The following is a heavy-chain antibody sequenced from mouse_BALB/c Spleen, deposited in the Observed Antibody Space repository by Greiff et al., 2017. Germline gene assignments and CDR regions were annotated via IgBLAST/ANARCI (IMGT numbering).Heavy chain of an antibody. Sequence: VQLQQSGPELVKPGASVKMSCKASGYTFTSYVMHWVKQKPGQGLEWIGYINPYNDGTKYNEKFKGKATLTSDKSSSTAYMELSSLTSEDSAVYYCAREGLRWYFDVWGAGTTVNVSS. CDR3: AREGLRWYFDV. CDR2: INPYNDGT. V-gene: IGHV1-14*01. J-gene: IGHJ1*01. D-gene: IGHD2-4*01. CDR1: GYTFTSYV.